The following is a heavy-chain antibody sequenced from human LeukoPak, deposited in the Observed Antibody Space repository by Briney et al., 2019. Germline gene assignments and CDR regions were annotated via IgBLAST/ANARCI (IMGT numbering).Heavy chain of an antibody. D-gene: IGHD3-3*01. CDR2: INHSGST. CDR3: ARGGRSIFGVVISYYMDV. CDR1: GGSFSGYY. Sequence: PSETLSLTCAVYGGSFSGYYWSWIRQPPGKGLEWIGEINHSGSTYCNPSLKSRVTISVDTSKNQFSLKLNSVTAADTAVYYCARGGRSIFGVVISYYMDVWGQGTLVTVSS. J-gene: IGHJ4*02. V-gene: IGHV4-34*01.